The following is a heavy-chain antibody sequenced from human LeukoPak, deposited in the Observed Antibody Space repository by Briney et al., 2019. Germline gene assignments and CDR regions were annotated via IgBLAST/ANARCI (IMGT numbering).Heavy chain of an antibody. CDR1: GFTLSSYA. V-gene: IGHV3-23*01. CDR2: VSGSGGVT. Sequence: GGSLRLSCAASGFTLSSYAMSWVRQAPGKGLEWVSGVSGSGGVTYHAESVKGRFTISRDNSKNTLHLQMNSLRAEDTAVYYCATFLAIVTARDSLYFQHWGQGTLVTVSS. D-gene: IGHD3-3*02. CDR3: ATFLAIVTARDSLYFQH. J-gene: IGHJ1*01.